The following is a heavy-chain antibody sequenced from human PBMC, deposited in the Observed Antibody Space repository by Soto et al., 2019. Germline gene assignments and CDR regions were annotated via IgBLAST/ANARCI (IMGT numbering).Heavy chain of an antibody. CDR1: GYTFTSYG. CDR3: AKEYCDTSKYYLPDY. D-gene: IGHD3-16*01. Sequence: ASVKGSCKASGYTFTSYGISWVRQAPGQGLEWMGWISAYNGNTKDAQKFQGRVTMTTDTSTSTAYMELSSLRSDDTAMYYFAKEYCDTSKYYLPDYWGEGALVTVSS. V-gene: IGHV1-18*01. CDR2: ISAYNGNT. J-gene: IGHJ4*02.